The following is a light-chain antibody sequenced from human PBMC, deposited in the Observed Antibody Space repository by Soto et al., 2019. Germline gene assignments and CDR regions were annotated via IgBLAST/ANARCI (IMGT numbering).Light chain of an antibody. CDR2: DAS. CDR1: QGISNY. CDR3: QQYSTYSP. J-gene: IGKJ5*01. V-gene: IGKV1-17*03. Sequence: DVQMTQSPSAMSPSVGDRGTIACRASQGISNYLAWFQPKPGKVPKLLIYDASSLESGVPSRFSGSGSGTEFTLTISSLQPDDFATYYCQQYSTYSPFGQGTRLEI.